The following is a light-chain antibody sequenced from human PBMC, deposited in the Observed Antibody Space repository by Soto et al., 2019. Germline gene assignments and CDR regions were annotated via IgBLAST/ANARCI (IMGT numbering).Light chain of an antibody. J-gene: IGLJ2*01. CDR1: TGAVTSGHY. V-gene: IGLV7-46*01. CDR3: LLVYSGIVV. CDR2: DTT. Sequence: QTVVTQEPSLTVSPGGTVTLTCGPSTGAVTSGHYPYWFQQKPGQAPKTLIYDTTNKHSWSPARFSGSLLGGKAALTLSGAQPEDEADYYCLLVYSGIVVFGGGTKLTVL.